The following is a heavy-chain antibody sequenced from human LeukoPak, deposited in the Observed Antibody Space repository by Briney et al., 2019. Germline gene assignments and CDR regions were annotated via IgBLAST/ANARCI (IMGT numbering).Heavy chain of an antibody. CDR1: GGSISSYY. V-gene: IGHV4-59*01. CDR3: ARVYDSSGYHDAFDI. CDR2: IYYSGST. D-gene: IGHD3-22*01. Sequence: PSETLSLTCTVSGGSISSYYWSWIRQPPGKGLEWIGYIYYSGSTNYNPSLKSRVTISVDTSKNQFSLKLSSVTAADTAVYYCARVYDSSGYHDAFDIWGQGTMVTVSS. J-gene: IGHJ3*02.